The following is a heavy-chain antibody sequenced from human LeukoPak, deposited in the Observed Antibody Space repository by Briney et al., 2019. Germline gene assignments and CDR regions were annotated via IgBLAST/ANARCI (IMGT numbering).Heavy chain of an antibody. CDR3: ARGPSRAGYYGTDP. J-gene: IGHJ5*02. CDR2: INHSGST. D-gene: IGHD3-22*01. V-gene: IGHV4-34*01. Sequence: SETLSLTCAVYGGSFSGYYWSWIRQPPGKGLEWIGEINHSGSTNYNPSLKSRVTISVDTSKNQFSLKLSSVTAADTAVYYCARGPSRAGYYGTDPWGQGTLLTVSS. CDR1: GGSFSGYY.